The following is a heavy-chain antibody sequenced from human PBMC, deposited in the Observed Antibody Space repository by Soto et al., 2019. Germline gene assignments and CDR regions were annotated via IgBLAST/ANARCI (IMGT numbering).Heavy chain of an antibody. J-gene: IGHJ4*02. CDR1: GFPFSSYV. CDR3: AKDSNKYSSSLRGRYFDY. Sequence: PGGSLRLSCAASGFPFSSYVMSWVRQAPGKGLEWVSGITGGGSNTFYADSVKGRFTISRDNSKNTLFLQMNSLGAEDTAVYYCAKDSNKYSSSLRGRYFDYWGQGIGVTVSS. D-gene: IGHD4-4*01. CDR2: ITGGGSNT. V-gene: IGHV3-23*01.